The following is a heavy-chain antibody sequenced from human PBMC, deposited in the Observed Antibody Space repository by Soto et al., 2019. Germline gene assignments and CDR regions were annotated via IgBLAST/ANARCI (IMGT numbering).Heavy chain of an antibody. D-gene: IGHD5-12*01. V-gene: IGHV4-34*01. Sequence: QVQLQQWGAGLLKPSETLSLTYTVNGGSLTGYYWSWIRQPPGKGLEWIGEVKDGGSTNYSPSLRGRVSISADTSKNHFSLRLNSVTAADTAVYFCARGQEGIVATHWDQGALVTASS. CDR3: ARGQEGIVATH. CDR1: GGSLTGYY. CDR2: VKDGGST. J-gene: IGHJ4*02.